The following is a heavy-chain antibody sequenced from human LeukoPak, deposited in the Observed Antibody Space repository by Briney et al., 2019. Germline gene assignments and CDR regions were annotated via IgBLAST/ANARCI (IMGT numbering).Heavy chain of an antibody. V-gene: IGHV4-61*01. CDR1: GGSISSSSYY. CDR2: IYYSGSA. CDR3: ARGPYYYYYMDV. Sequence: SETLSLTCTVSGGSISSSSYYWSWIRQPPGKGLEWIGYIYYSGSANYNPSLKSRVTISVDTSKNQFSLKLSSVTAADTAVYYCARGPYYYYYMDVWGKGTTVTISS. J-gene: IGHJ6*03.